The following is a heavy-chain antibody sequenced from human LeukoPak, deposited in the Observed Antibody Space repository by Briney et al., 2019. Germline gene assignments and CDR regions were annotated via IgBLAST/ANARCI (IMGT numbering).Heavy chain of an antibody. CDR1: GYTFTGYY. J-gene: IGHJ4*02. Sequence: ASVKVSCXASGYTFTGYYMHWVRQAPGQGLEWMGWINPNSGGTNYAQKFQGRVTMTRDTSITTAYMELSRLRSDDTAVYYCARAGGAARPVDYWGQGTLVTVSS. V-gene: IGHV1-2*02. D-gene: IGHD6-6*01. CDR3: ARAGGAARPVDY. CDR2: INPNSGGT.